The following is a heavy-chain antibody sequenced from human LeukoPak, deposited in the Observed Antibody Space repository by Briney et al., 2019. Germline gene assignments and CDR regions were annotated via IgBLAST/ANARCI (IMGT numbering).Heavy chain of an antibody. D-gene: IGHD6-13*01. Sequence: SGGSLRPSCAASGFTFSSYAMSWVRQAPGKGLEWVSTISGNGDYTYYADSVKGRFTISRDNSKNTLYLQMNSLRADDTAVYYCAKRGIAAAASFDYWGQGTPVSVSS. V-gene: IGHV3-23*01. CDR2: ISGNGDYT. CDR3: AKRGIAAAASFDY. J-gene: IGHJ4*02. CDR1: GFTFSSYA.